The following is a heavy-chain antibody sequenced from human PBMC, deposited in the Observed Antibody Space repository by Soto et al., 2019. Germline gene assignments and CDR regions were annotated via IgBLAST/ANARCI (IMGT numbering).Heavy chain of an antibody. D-gene: IGHD4-17*01. J-gene: IGHJ3*02. Sequence: GGSLRLSCAASGFTFSDYGMHWIRQAPGKGLEWVAVISSDGSNKYYADSVKGRFTISRDNSKNTLYLQMNSLRDGDTAVYYCAKDLSTVSSGDIWGQGTLVTVSS. CDR2: ISSDGSNK. CDR1: GFTFSDYG. CDR3: AKDLSTVSSGDI. V-gene: IGHV3-30*18.